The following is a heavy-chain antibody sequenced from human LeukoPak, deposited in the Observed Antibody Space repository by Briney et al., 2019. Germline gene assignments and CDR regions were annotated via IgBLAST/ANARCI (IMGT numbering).Heavy chain of an antibody. V-gene: IGHV3-30*02. J-gene: IGHJ4*02. D-gene: IGHD1-7*01. CDR3: AKEAMIGWNSDPPY. Sequence: GGSLRLSCAASGFTFSSYGMHRVRQAPGKGLEWVAFIRYDGSNKYYADSVKGRFTISRDNSKNTLYLQMNSLRAEDTAVYYCAKEAMIGWNSDPPYWGQGTLVTVSS. CDR1: GFTFSSYG. CDR2: IRYDGSNK.